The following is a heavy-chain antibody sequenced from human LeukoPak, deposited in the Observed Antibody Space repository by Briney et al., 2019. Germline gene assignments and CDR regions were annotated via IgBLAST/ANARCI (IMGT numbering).Heavy chain of an antibody. Sequence: GGSLRLSCAASGFTFSSYSMNWVRQAPGKGLEWVSAISGSSGSTYYADSVKGRFTISRDNSKNTLYLQMNSLRAEDTAVYYCAKDYGCYDSSGYYFPSYFDYWGQGTLVTVSS. D-gene: IGHD3-22*01. CDR3: AKDYGCYDSSGYYFPSYFDY. CDR1: GFTFSSYS. J-gene: IGHJ4*02. CDR2: ISGSSGST. V-gene: IGHV3-23*01.